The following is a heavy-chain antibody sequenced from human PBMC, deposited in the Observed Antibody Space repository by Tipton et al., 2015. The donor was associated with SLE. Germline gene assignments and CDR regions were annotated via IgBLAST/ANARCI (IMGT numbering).Heavy chain of an antibody. D-gene: IGHD1-26*01. CDR3: VLRPDNEGVGRGY. CDR1: GFMINSFT. Sequence: SLRLSCAAPGFMINSFTVNWVRQAPGKGLEWVSSMGTNDRSIHYADSVKGRFTISRDNAKNSLFLQMNSLRGEDTALYYCVLRPDNEGVGRGYWGQGILVTISS. V-gene: IGHV3-21*04. J-gene: IGHJ4*02. CDR2: MGTNDRSI.